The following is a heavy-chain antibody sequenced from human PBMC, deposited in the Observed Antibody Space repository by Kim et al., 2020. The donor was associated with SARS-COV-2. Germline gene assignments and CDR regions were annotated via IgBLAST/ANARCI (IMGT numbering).Heavy chain of an antibody. CDR3: ARDFDS. Sequence: GGSLRLSCAASGFTFSTYWMSWVRQAPGKGLEWVANIKEDGSEKYYGDSVKGRLTISRDNAKNSLFLQMNSLRAEDTAVYYCARDFDSWGRGTLVTVYS. V-gene: IGHV3-7*01. J-gene: IGHJ4*02. CDR1: GFTFSTYW. CDR2: IKEDGSEK.